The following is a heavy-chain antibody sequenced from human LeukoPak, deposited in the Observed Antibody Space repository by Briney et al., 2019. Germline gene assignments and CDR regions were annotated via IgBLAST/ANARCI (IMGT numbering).Heavy chain of an antibody. J-gene: IGHJ3*02. CDR2: VYYSGST. CDR3: AGGPDAFDI. CDR1: GGSISSYY. V-gene: IGHV4-59*01. Sequence: SETLSLTCTVSGGSISSYYWSWIRQPPGKGLEWIGYVYYSGSTNYNPSLKSRVTISVDTSKNQFSLKLSSVTAADTAVYYCAGGPDAFDIWGQGTMVTVSS.